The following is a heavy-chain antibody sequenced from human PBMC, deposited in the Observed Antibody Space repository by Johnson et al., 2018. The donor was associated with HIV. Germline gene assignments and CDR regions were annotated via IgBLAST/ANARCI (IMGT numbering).Heavy chain of an antibody. CDR1: GFTFSSYA. V-gene: IGHV3-30-3*01. D-gene: IGHD3-16*01. Sequence: QVQLVESGGGVVQPGRSLRLSCAASGFTFSSYAMHWVRQAPGKGLEWVAVISYDGSNKYYADSVKGRFTISRDNSRNTLYLQLSSLRAEDTAVFYCARDLRGAYAYDYGSDGFDLWGQGTMVTVSS. CDR3: ARDLRGAYAYDYGSDGFDL. CDR2: ISYDGSNK. J-gene: IGHJ3*01.